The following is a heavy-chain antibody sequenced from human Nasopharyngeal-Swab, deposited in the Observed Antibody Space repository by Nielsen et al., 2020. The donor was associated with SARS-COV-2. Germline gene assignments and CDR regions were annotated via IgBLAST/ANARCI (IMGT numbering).Heavy chain of an antibody. Sequence: EYLKISCKGSGYSFTSYWISCVRQMPGTGLEWMGRIDPSDSYTNYSLSFQGHVTISADKSISTAYLQWSSLKASDTAIYYCARHSGRALFPWGQGTLVTVSS. CDR1: GYSFTSYW. CDR2: IDPSDSYT. J-gene: IGHJ5*02. V-gene: IGHV5-10-1*01. D-gene: IGHD3-10*01. CDR3: ARHSGRALFP.